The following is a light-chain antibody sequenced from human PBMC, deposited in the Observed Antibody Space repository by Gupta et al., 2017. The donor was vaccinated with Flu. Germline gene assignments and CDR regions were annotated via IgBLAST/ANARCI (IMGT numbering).Light chain of an antibody. J-gene: IGKJ1*01. CDR3: QQSYDVTWT. CDR1: QYINNY. V-gene: IGKV1-39*01. CDR2: AAS. Sequence: DIQMNQSPSSLSASVGDRVTITCRASQYINNYLNWYQQKPGKAPKLLIYAASILQRGVPSRFSGGGSGADFTLTITSLQPEDFATYYCQQSYDVTWTFGQGTNVGIK.